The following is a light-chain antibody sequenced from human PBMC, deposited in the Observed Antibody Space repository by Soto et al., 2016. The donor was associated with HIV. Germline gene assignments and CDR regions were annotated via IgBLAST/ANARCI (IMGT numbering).Light chain of an antibody. CDR3: QQYSSEAT. J-gene: IGKJ1*01. Sequence: DIQMAQSPSTLSAFVGDRVTITCRASQSISSWLAWYQQKPGKVPKLLIYKASSLESGVPSRFTGSGSGTEFTLTINGLQPDDFATYYCQQYSSEATFGQGTKVEIK. CDR1: QSISSW. CDR2: KAS. V-gene: IGKV1-5*03.